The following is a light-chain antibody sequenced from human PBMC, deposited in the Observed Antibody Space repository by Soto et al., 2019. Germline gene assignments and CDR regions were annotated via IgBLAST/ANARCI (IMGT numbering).Light chain of an antibody. V-gene: IGLV2-8*01. CDR3: SSYAGSNTYV. CDR1: SSGVGGYDY. Sequence: QSALTQPPSASGSPGQSVTISCTGTSSGVGGYDYVSWYQHHPGKAPKLMIYEVTKRPSGVPDRFSGSKSGNTASLTVSGLQAEDEADYYCSSYAGSNTYVFGTGTKVTVL. CDR2: EVT. J-gene: IGLJ1*01.